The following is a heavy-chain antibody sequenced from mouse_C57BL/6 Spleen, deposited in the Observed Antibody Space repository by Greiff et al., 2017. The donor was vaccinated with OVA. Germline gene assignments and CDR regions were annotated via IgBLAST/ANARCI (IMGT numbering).Heavy chain of an antibody. CDR2: ILPGSGST. V-gene: IGHV1-9*01. Sequence: QVQLQQSGAELMKPGASVKLSCKATGYTFTGYWIEWVKQRPGHGLEWIGEILPGSGSTNYNEKFKGKARLTADTSSNTAYMQLSRLTKEDSAIYYCERRRDGSSYDYYAKDYWGKGTSVTVSS. CDR3: ERRRDGSSYDYYAKDY. J-gene: IGHJ4*01. CDR1: GYTFTGYW. D-gene: IGHD1-1*01.